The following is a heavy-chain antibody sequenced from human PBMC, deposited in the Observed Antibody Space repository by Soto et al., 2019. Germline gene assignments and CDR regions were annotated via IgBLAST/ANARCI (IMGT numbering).Heavy chain of an antibody. Sequence: SQTLSLTCVISGDSVSSNIAAWSWIRQSPSRGLEWLGRTFYRSQWHNDYAASLRSRLTIIPDTSKNQISLQLKFVTPEDTAMYYFKRELRAVPGTRGPFHYWGQGTLVTVSS. CDR3: KRELRAVPGTRGPFHY. CDR1: GDSVSSNIAA. D-gene: IGHD1-1*01. CDR2: TFYRSQWHN. J-gene: IGHJ4*02. V-gene: IGHV6-1*01.